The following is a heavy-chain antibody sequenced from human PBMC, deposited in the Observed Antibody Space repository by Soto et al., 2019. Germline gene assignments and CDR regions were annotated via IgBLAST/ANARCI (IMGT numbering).Heavy chain of an antibody. CDR2: TKSKADGGTT. V-gene: IGHV3-15*01. CDR3: TTYDYIWGSDRIRWAY. D-gene: IGHD3-16*02. J-gene: IGHJ4*02. CDR1: GAAFTNAW. Sequence: EVQLVESGGDLVKPGGSLRLSCAASGAAFTNAWMSWVRQAPGKGLEWVGRTKSKADGGTTDYAAPVQGRFTISRDDSKNMLYLQMNSLKTEDTAMYYCTTYDYIWGSDRIRWAYWGQGTLVTVSS.